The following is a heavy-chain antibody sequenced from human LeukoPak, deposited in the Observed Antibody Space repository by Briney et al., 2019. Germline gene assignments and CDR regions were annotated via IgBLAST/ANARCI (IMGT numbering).Heavy chain of an antibody. D-gene: IGHD5-12*01. CDR3: ARGGYAFLYYFDY. V-gene: IGHV1-69*13. CDR1: GGTFSSYA. J-gene: IGHJ4*02. CDR2: IIPIFGTA. Sequence: ASVKVSCKASGGTFSSYAISWVRQAPGQGLEWMGGIIPIFGTANYAQKFQGRVTITADESTGTAYMELSSLRSEDTAVYYCARGGYAFLYYFDYWGQGTLVTVSS.